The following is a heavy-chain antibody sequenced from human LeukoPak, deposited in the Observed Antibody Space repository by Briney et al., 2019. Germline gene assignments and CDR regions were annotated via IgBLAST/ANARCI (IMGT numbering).Heavy chain of an antibody. CDR2: IYSSGTT. J-gene: IGHJ4*02. D-gene: IGHD3-3*01. Sequence: SETLSLTCTLSGGSVSSYYWNWIRRPPGKGLEGIGFIYSSGTTNYNPSLKSRVTISMDTSKNQFSLKLTSVTAADTAVYFCARTDWSLEWGFDSWGQGTLVTVSS. CDR3: ARTDWSLEWGFDS. V-gene: IGHV4-59*02. CDR1: GGSVSSYY.